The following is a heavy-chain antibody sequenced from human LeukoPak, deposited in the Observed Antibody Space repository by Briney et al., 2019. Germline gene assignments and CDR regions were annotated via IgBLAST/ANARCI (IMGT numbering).Heavy chain of an antibody. CDR3: AKDMGAYCGGDCYQDY. CDR2: MNPNSGNT. CDR1: GYTFTSYD. D-gene: IGHD2-21*01. V-gene: IGHV1-8*01. Sequence: ASVKVSCKASGYTFTSYDINWVRQATGQGLEWMGWMNPNSGNTGYAQKFQGRVTMTRNTSISTAYMELSSLRSEDTAVYYCAKDMGAYCGGDCYQDYWGQGTLVTVSS. J-gene: IGHJ4*02.